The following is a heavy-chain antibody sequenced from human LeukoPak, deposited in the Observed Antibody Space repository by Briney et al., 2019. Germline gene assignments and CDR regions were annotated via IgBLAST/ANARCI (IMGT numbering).Heavy chain of an antibody. Sequence: PGGSLRLSCAASGFTFSDYYMSWIRQPPGKGLEWIGYIYYSGSTNYNPSLNSRVNISLDTSKNQFSLRLSSVTAADTAVYYCARQTAKNVDTARFDYWGQGTLVTVSS. CDR1: GFTFSDYY. V-gene: IGHV4-59*08. D-gene: IGHD5-18*01. CDR3: ARQTAKNVDTARFDY. CDR2: IYYSGST. J-gene: IGHJ4*02.